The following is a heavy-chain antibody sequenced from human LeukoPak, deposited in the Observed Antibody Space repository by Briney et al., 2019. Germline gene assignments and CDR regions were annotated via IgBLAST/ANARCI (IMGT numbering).Heavy chain of an antibody. CDR1: GYALTELS. CDR3: ATDKILNYYDSSGYYMSDY. V-gene: IGHV1-24*01. Sequence: AASVKVSCKVSGYALTELSMHWVRQAPGKGLEWMGGFDPEDGETIYAQKFQGRVTMTEDTSTDTAYMELSSLRSEDTAVYYCATDKILNYYDSSGYYMSDYWGQGTLVTVSS. CDR2: FDPEDGET. J-gene: IGHJ4*02. D-gene: IGHD3-22*01.